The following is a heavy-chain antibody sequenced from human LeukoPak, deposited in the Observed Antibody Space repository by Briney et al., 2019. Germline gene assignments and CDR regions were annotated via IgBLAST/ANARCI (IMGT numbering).Heavy chain of an antibody. Sequence: SGGSLRLSCAASGFTFSDYYMSWIRQAPGKGLEWVAYISSSGNTRYYADSVKGRFTISRDNAKNSLYLQMNSLGAEDTAVYYCAWGGIAAFDSWGQGTLVTVSS. CDR1: GFTFSDYY. CDR2: ISSSGNTR. V-gene: IGHV3-11*04. D-gene: IGHD2-21*01. J-gene: IGHJ4*02. CDR3: AWGGIAAFDS.